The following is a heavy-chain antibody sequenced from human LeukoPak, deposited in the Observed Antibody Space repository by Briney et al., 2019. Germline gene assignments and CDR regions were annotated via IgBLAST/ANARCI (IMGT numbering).Heavy chain of an antibody. V-gene: IGHV4-31*11. CDR2: IYYTGST. CDR3: AGGTKWEVLPGY. D-gene: IGHD1-26*01. CDR1: GASISSGGYY. J-gene: IGHJ4*02. Sequence: SETLSLTCAVSGASISSGGYYWNWVRQHPGKGLEWIGYIYYTGSTYYNPSLKSRLAISLDTSENQFSLNLSSVTAADTYVYYCAGGTKWEVLPGYWGQGTLVTVSS.